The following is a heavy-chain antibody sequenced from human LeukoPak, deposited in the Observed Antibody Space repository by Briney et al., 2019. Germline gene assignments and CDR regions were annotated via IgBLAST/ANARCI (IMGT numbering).Heavy chain of an antibody. CDR2: IIPILGIA. CDR1: GGTFRSYI. J-gene: IGHJ4*02. CDR3: ARDPGVGCSGGSCYSGY. Sequence: SVKVSCKASGGTFRSYILSWVRQAPGQGLEWMGRIIPILGIANYAQKFQGRVTITADKSTSTAYMELSSLRSEDTAVYYCARDPGVGCSGGSCYSGYWGQGTLVTVST. D-gene: IGHD2-15*01. V-gene: IGHV1-69*04.